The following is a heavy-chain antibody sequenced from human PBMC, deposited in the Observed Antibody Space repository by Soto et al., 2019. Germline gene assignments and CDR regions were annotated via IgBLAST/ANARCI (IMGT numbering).Heavy chain of an antibody. Sequence: AAESLTLSCAASGFTFSSYAMSWVRQAPGKGLEWVSAISGSVGSTYYADSVKGRFTISRGNSKNTLYLQMNSLRAEDTAVYYCAKDLRGRGPTVSHYWGQGTLVTVSS. CDR1: GFTFSSYA. J-gene: IGHJ4*02. CDR2: ISGSVGST. CDR3: AKDLRGRGPTVSHY. D-gene: IGHD4-17*01. V-gene: IGHV3-23*01.